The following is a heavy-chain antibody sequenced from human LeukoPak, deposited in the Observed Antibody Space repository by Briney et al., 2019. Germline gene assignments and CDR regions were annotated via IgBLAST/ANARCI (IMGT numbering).Heavy chain of an antibody. J-gene: IGHJ4*02. CDR1: GFTVSSNY. CDR3: TTYIEYSSSSGDY. Sequence: PGGSLRLSCAASGFTVSSNYMSWVRQAPGKGLEWVSVIYSGGSTYYADSVKGRFTISRDNSKNTLYLQMNSLRAEDTAVYYCTTYIEYSSSSGDYWGQGALVTVSS. CDR2: IYSGGST. V-gene: IGHV3-53*01. D-gene: IGHD6-6*01.